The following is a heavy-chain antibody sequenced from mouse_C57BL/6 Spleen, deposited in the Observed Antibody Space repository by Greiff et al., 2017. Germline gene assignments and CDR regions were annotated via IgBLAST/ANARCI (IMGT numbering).Heavy chain of an antibody. V-gene: IGHV1-82*01. CDR3: GNLDWYFDV. D-gene: IGHD2-10*02. CDR2: IYPGDGDT. Sequence: QVQLKESGPELVKPGASVKISCKASGYAFSSSWMNWVKQRPGKGLEWIGRIYPGDGDTNYNGKFKGKATLTADKSSSTAYMQLSSLTSEDSAVXFCGNLDWYFDVWGTGTTVTVSS. J-gene: IGHJ1*03. CDR1: GYAFSSSW.